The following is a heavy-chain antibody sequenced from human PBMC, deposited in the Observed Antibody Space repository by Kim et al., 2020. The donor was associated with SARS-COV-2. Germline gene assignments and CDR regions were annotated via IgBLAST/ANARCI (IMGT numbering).Heavy chain of an antibody. D-gene: IGHD3-22*01. V-gene: IGHV1-18*01. J-gene: IGHJ4*02. Sequence: YAQKLQGRVTMTTDTSTSTAYMELRSLRSDDTAVYYCARVQADSSGSLDYWGQGTLVTVSS. CDR3: ARVQADSSGSLDY.